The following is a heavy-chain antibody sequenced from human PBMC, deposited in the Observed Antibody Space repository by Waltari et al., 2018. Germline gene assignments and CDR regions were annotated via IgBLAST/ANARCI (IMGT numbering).Heavy chain of an antibody. CDR1: GGTFSSSA. V-gene: IGHV1-69*08. Sequence: QVQLVQSGAEVKKPGSSVKVSCKASGGTFSSSAISWVRQAPGQGLEWMGRIIPIFGTANYAQKSQGRVTITADKSTSTAYMELSSLRSEDTAVYYCASVGFGGDDEYFQHWGQGTLVTVSS. J-gene: IGHJ1*01. CDR2: IIPIFGTA. D-gene: IGHD2-21*01. CDR3: ASVGFGGDDEYFQH.